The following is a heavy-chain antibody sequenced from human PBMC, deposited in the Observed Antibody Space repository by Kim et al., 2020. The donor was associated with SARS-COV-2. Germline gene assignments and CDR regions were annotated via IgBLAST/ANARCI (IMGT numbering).Heavy chain of an antibody. CDR2: IIPIFGTA. CDR1: GGTFSSYA. J-gene: IGHJ6*03. Sequence: SVKVSCKASGGTFSSYAISWVRQAPGQGLEWMGGIIPIFGTANYAQKFQGRVTITADESTSTAYMELRSLRSEDTAVYFCAGLWFRELFPGYYYMDVWGKGTTVTVSS. CDR3: AGLWFRELFPGYYYMDV. V-gene: IGHV1-69*13. D-gene: IGHD3-10*01.